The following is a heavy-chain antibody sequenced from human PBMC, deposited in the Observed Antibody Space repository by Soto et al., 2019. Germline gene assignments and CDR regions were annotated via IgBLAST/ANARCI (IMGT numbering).Heavy chain of an antibody. D-gene: IGHD2-2*01. CDR2: IYASGST. CDR3: ARACSSTSCYDVFDY. J-gene: IGHJ4*02. Sequence: SETLSLTCTVSCGSISSSYWSWIRQPAGKGLEWIGRIYASGSTNYNPSLKSRVTMSVDTSKNQFSLKLRSVTAADTAVYYCARACSSTSCYDVFDYWGQGTLVTVSS. CDR1: CGSISSSY. V-gene: IGHV4-4*07.